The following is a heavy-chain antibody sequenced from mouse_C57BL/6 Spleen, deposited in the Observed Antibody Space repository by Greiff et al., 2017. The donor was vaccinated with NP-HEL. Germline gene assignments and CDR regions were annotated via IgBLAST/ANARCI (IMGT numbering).Heavy chain of an antibody. D-gene: IGHD4-1*02. CDR2: ISGGGGNT. J-gene: IGHJ1*03. V-gene: IGHV5-9*01. CDR3: ARHSPTGTDWYFDV. CDR1: GFTFSSYT. Sequence: EVKLVESGGGLVKPGGSLKLSCAASGFTFSSYTMSWVRQTPEKRLEWVATISGGGGNTYYPDSVKGRFTISRDNAKNTLYLQMSRLRSEDTALYYCARHSPTGTDWYFDVWGTGTTVTVSS.